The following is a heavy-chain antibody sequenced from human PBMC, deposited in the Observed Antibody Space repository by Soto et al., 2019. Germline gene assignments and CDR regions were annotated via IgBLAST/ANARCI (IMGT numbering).Heavy chain of an antibody. V-gene: IGHV4-39*01. CDR2: IYYSGST. CDR1: GGSISSSIYY. Sequence: KTSETLSLTCTVSGGSISSSIYYWGWIRHPPGKGLEWIGSIYYSGSTYYNPSLKSRVTISVDTSKNQFSLKLSSVTAADTAVYYCARRRGYDFWSGYWIEYNWFDPWGQGTLVTVSS. D-gene: IGHD3-3*01. CDR3: ARRRGYDFWSGYWIEYNWFDP. J-gene: IGHJ5*02.